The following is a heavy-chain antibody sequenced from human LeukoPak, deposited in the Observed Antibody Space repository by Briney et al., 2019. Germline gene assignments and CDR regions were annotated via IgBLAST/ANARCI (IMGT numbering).Heavy chain of an antibody. Sequence: SVKVSCKASGGTFSSYAISWVRQAPGQGLDWMGRIIPILGIANYAQKFQGRVTITADKSTSTAYMELSSLRSEDTAVYYCARDSRLYYDSSGSWFDPWGQGTLVTVSS. J-gene: IGHJ5*02. V-gene: IGHV1-69*04. D-gene: IGHD3-22*01. CDR3: ARDSRLYYDSSGSWFDP. CDR1: GGTFSSYA. CDR2: IIPILGIA.